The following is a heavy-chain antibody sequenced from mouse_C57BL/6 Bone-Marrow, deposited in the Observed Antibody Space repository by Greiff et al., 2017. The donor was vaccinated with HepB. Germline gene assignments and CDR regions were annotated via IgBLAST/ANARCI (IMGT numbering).Heavy chain of an antibody. CDR2: INPYNGDT. CDR1: GYSFTGYF. V-gene: IGHV1-20*01. Sequence: EVQLQQSGPELVKPGDSVKISCKASGYSFTGYFMNWVMQSHGKSLEWIGRINPYNGDTFYNQKFKGKATLTVDKSSSTAHMELRSLTSEDSAVYYCARRRYYWYFDVWGTGTTVTVSS. CDR3: ARRRYYWYFDV. J-gene: IGHJ1*03.